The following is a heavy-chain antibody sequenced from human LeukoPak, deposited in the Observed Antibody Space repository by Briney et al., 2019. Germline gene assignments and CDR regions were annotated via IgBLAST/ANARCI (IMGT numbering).Heavy chain of an antibody. V-gene: IGHV3-30*02. Sequence: GGSLRLSCAASGFTFSSYGMHWVRQAPGKGLEWVAFIRYDGSNKYYADSVKGRFTISRDNSKNTLYLQMSSLRAEDTAVYYCAKDGEAAFDYWGQGTLVTVSS. CDR2: IRYDGSNK. CDR3: AKDGEAAFDY. CDR1: GFTFSSYG. D-gene: IGHD2-15*01. J-gene: IGHJ4*02.